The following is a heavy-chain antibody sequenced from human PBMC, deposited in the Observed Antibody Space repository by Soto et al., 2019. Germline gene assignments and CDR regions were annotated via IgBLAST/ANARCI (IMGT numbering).Heavy chain of an antibody. J-gene: IGHJ4*02. V-gene: IGHV4-31*03. D-gene: IGHD6-13*01. Sequence: SETLSLPCPVSGGSMSSGGYYWSWIRQHPGKGLEWIGYIYYSGSTYYNPSLKSRVTISVDTSKNQFSLKLSSVTAADTAVYYCSAGPGPSDCDYWGQGTLVTVSS. CDR2: IYYSGST. CDR1: GGSMSSGGYY. CDR3: SAGPGPSDCDY.